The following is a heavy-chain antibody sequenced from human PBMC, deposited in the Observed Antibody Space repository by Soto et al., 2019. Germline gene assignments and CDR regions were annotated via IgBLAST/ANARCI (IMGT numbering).Heavy chain of an antibody. CDR2: INTYDGDT. CDR1: GYTFTSYG. Sequence: QVQLVQSGAEVKEPGASVKVSCKASGYTFTSYGINWVRQAPGQGLEWMGWINTYDGDTKYAQKLQGRVTMATDTHTSTAYMELRSLKPDDTAMYCCVIVGCGSSSCYLANWGQGTLVTVSS. J-gene: IGHJ4*02. CDR3: VIVGCGSSSCYLAN. V-gene: IGHV1-18*01. D-gene: IGHD3-22*01.